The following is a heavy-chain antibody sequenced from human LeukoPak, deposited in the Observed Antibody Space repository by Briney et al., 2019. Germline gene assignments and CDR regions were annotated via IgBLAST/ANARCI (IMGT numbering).Heavy chain of an antibody. V-gene: IGHV3-30*02. D-gene: IGHD3-3*01. CDR2: MRYDGSNK. J-gene: IGHJ3*02. Sequence: PGGSLRLSCAASGFTFSSYGMHWVRQAPGKGLEWVAFMRYDGSNKYYADSVKGRFTISRDNSKNTLYLQMNSLRAEDTAVYYCAKVRAGYYDFWSGSLPGHDAFDIWGQGTMVTVSS. CDR3: AKVRAGYYDFWSGSLPGHDAFDI. CDR1: GFTFSSYG.